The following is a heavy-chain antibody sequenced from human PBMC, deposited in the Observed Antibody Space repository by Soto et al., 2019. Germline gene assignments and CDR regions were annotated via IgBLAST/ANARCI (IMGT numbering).Heavy chain of an antibody. Sequence: QVTLKESGPVLVKPPETLTLTCTVSGFSLTNTRVGVGWIRQPPGKALEGLAHIFTNDDKSYSTSLKNRLTISKDTSKSQVVLTMTNMDPVDTATYYCARTLRYDFWSGYFDYWGQGTLVTVSS. CDR1: GFSLTNTRVG. V-gene: IGHV2-26*01. J-gene: IGHJ4*02. D-gene: IGHD3-3*01. CDR3: ARTLRYDFWSGYFDY. CDR2: IFTNDDK.